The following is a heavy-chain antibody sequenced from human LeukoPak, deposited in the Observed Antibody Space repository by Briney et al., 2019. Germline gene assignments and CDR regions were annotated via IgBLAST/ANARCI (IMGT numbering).Heavy chain of an antibody. CDR3: AKGDTTDPFDP. CDR2: IWYDGSNT. Sequence: GRSLRLSCAASGFTFSNYGMHWVRQAPGKGLEWLAVIWYDGSNTNYADSVKGRFTISRDNSKKTLYMQMNSLRAEDTAVYYCAKGDTTDPFDPWGQGTLVTVSS. CDR1: GFTFSNYG. D-gene: IGHD1-14*01. V-gene: IGHV3-33*06. J-gene: IGHJ5*02.